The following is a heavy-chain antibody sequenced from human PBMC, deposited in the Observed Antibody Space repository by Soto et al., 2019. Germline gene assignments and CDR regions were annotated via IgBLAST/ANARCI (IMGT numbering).Heavy chain of an antibody. Sequence: QVQLVESGGDVVQPGRSLRLSCAASGFTFSSYGMHWVRQAPGKGLEWVAVISYDGSNKYYADSVKGRFTISRDNSKNTLYLQMNSLRAEDTAVYYCAKDDNADLYGLLDYWGQGTLVTVSS. V-gene: IGHV3-30*18. CDR2: ISYDGSNK. CDR1: GFTFSSYG. CDR3: AKDDNADLYGLLDY. J-gene: IGHJ4*02. D-gene: IGHD4-17*01.